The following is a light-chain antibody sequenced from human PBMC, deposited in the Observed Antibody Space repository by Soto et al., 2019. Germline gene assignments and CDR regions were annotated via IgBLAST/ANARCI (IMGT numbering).Light chain of an antibody. CDR2: YAS. CDR1: QTVSSD. V-gene: IGKV3-11*01. J-gene: IGKJ5*01. Sequence: EIVLTQSPATLSLSRGEGATLSCRASQTVSSDLLWYQQIPGQAPRLLIYYASNRASGTPARFSGSGSETDFTLTISRLEPEDFAVYYCQHRMNWPLTFGQGTRLEIK. CDR3: QHRMNWPLT.